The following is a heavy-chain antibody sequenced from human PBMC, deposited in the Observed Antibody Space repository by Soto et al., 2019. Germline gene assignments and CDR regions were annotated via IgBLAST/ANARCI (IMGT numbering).Heavy chain of an antibody. J-gene: IGHJ1*01. CDR1: GGSIRNYY. V-gene: IGHV4-59*01. Sequence: QVQLQESDPGLVKPSETLSLTCTVSGGSIRNYYWSWIRQPPGKGLEWIGFIYYSGNTNYNPSLKSRVTISVDTSKNQFSLKMTSVTAADTAVYYCAVTTATEYFHYWGQGTLVTVSS. D-gene: IGHD1-1*01. CDR2: IYYSGNT. CDR3: AVTTATEYFHY.